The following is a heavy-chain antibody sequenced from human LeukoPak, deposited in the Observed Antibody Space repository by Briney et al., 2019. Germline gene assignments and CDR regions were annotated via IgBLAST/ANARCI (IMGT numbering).Heavy chain of an antibody. CDR2: ISYDGSNK. D-gene: IGHD3-10*01. Sequence: GGSLRLSCAASGFTFSSYGMHWVRQAPGKGLEGVAVISYDGSNKYYADSVKGRFTISRDNSKNTLCLQMNSLRAEDTAVYYCAKDFLYYAPEGAYYFDYWGQGTLVTVSS. CDR3: AKDFLYYAPEGAYYFDY. CDR1: GFTFSSYG. J-gene: IGHJ4*02. V-gene: IGHV3-30*18.